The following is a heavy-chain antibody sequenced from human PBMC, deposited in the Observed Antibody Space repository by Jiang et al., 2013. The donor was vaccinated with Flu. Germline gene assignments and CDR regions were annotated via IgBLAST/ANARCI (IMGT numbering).Heavy chain of an antibody. D-gene: IGHD6-19*01. CDR1: SSSSA. CDR3: ARDLLSSGYYYFAS. J-gene: IGHJ4*02. CDR2: TYYRSYWYA. V-gene: IGHV6-1*01. Sequence: SSSSAWNWIRLSPSRGLEWLGRTYYRSYWYAEYAVSVKSRLTINADTTKNQFSLHLKSVTPEDTAVYFCARDLLSSGYYYFASWGQGTLVTVSS.